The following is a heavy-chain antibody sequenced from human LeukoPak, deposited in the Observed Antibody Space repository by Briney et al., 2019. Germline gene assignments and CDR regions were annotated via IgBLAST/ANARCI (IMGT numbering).Heavy chain of an antibody. CDR1: GDSISSGDYY. V-gene: IGHV4-30-4*01. Sequence: PSETLSLTCTVSGDSISSGDYYWSWIRRPPGKGLEWIGYTYYSGSTYYNPSLKSRITISLDKSKNQFSLNLSSVTAADTAVYYCARHSAHASTNDAFDIWGQGTMVTVSS. D-gene: IGHD2-2*01. CDR3: ARHSAHASTNDAFDI. CDR2: TYYSGST. J-gene: IGHJ3*02.